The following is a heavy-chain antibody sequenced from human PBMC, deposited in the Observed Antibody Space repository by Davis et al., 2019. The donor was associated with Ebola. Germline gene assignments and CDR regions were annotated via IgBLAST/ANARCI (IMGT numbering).Heavy chain of an antibody. Sequence: PSETLSLTCPVFCVSITGYYRIWIRQPPGKGLEWFGEINHSGSTNYNPSLKSRVTISVDTSKNQFSLKLSSVTAADTAVYYCARGKGYSYGSFDYWGQGTLVTVSS. CDR1: CVSITGYY. D-gene: IGHD5-18*01. J-gene: IGHJ4*02. V-gene: IGHV4-34*01. CDR2: INHSGST. CDR3: ARGKGYSYGSFDY.